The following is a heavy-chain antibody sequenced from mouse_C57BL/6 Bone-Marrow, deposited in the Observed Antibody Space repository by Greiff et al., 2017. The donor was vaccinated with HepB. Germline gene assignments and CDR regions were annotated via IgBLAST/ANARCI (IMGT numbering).Heavy chain of an antibody. CDR3: ARGLYYYGSSYAMDY. J-gene: IGHJ4*01. V-gene: IGHV1-81*01. Sequence: VKLMESGAELARPGASVKLSCKASGYTFTSYGISWVKQRTGQGLEWIGEIYPRSGNTYYNEKFKGKATLTADKSSSTAYMELRSLTSEDSAVYFCARGLYYYGSSYAMDYWGQGTSVTVSS. D-gene: IGHD1-1*01. CDR2: IYPRSGNT. CDR1: GYTFTSYG.